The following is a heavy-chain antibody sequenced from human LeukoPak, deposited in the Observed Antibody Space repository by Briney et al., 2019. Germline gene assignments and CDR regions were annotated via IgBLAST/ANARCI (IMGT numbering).Heavy chain of an antibody. CDR1: RFTFSGSA. CDR2: IRSKANSYAT. D-gene: IGHD6-13*01. Sequence: GGSLRFSCAASRFTFSGSALHWVRQASGKGLEWVGSIRSKANSYATAYAASVKGRFTISRDDSKNTAYLQMNSLKTEDTAVYYCTRPGIAAAPTDYWGQGTLVTVSS. J-gene: IGHJ4*02. V-gene: IGHV3-73*01. CDR3: TRPGIAAAPTDY.